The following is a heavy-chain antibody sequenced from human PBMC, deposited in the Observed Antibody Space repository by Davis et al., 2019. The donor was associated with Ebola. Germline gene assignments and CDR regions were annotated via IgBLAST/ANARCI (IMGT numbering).Heavy chain of an antibody. CDR3: TTGGDYMDV. CDR1: GFTVSSNY. CDR2: IYSGGST. D-gene: IGHD1-14*01. Sequence: GESLKISCAASGFTVSSNYMNWVRQAPGKGLEWVSVIYSGGSTYYADSVKGRFTISRDNSKNTLYLQMNSLRAEDTAVYYCTTGGDYMDVWGKGTTVTVSS. V-gene: IGHV3-53*01. J-gene: IGHJ6*03.